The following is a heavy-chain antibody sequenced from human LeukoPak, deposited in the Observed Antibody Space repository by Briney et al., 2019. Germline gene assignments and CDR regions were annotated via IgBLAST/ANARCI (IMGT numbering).Heavy chain of an antibody. Sequence: SETLSLTCAVSGGSISSGGYSWSWIRQPPGKGLEWIGYIYHSGSTYYNPSLKSRVTISVDRSKNQFSLKLSSVTAADTAVYYCARVSTGLIDYWGQGTLVTVSS. CDR3: ARVSTGLIDY. V-gene: IGHV4-30-2*01. D-gene: IGHD7-27*01. CDR1: GGSISSGGYS. J-gene: IGHJ4*02. CDR2: IYHSGST.